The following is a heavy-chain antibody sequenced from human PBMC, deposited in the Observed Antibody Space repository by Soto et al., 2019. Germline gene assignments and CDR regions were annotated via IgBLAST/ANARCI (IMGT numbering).Heavy chain of an antibody. CDR2: ISAHNGNT. Sequence: QVHLVQSGAEVKKSGASVKVSCKGSGYDFTTYGITWVRQAPGQGLEWMAWISAHNGNTDYAQKPQGRVTVTRHTSTSTAYMEVRSLRSDDTAVYYCARGRYGDYWGQGALVTVSS. V-gene: IGHV1-18*01. CDR1: GYDFTTYG. CDR3: ARGRYGDY. J-gene: IGHJ4*02. D-gene: IGHD1-1*01.